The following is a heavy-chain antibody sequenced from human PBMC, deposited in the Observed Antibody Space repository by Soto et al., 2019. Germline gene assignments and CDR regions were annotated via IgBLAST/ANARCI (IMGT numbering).Heavy chain of an antibody. V-gene: IGHV1-69*06. CDR2: IIPMIGAT. CDR3: ARYWSAGTLYGAFDI. D-gene: IGHD2-15*01. Sequence: QVQLVQSGSEVKKPGSSVKVYGKASGGTFSDFTLSWLRQAPGRGLEWMGGIIPMIGATNNAQKLKGRLMITADKSTGTVYMELNSLRSDDTAVYYCARYWSAGTLYGAFDIWGQGTEVTVSP. J-gene: IGHJ3*02. CDR1: GGTFSDFT.